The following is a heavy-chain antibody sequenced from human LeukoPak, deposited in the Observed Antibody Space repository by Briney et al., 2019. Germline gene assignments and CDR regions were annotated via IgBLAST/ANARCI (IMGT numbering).Heavy chain of an antibody. V-gene: IGHV3-48*03. Sequence: LTGGSLRLSCAASGFTFSSCEMNWVRQAPGKGLEWVSYISGSGTIYYADSVKGLFTISRDNAKNSLYLQMNSLRPEDTAVYYCAREAAPVVAAQPDAVDIWRQGTMVTVSS. J-gene: IGHJ3*02. CDR2: ISGSGTI. CDR3: AREAAPVVAAQPDAVDI. CDR1: GFTFSSCE. D-gene: IGHD2-15*01.